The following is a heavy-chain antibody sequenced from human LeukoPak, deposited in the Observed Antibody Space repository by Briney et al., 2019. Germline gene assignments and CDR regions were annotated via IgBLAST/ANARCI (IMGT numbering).Heavy chain of an antibody. CDR1: GFTFSSYE. CDR3: AREEGKQQMEAFDY. Sequence: PGGSLRLSCAASGFTFSSYEMNWVRQAPGKGLKWVSSIGGSSSSIYYAGSEKGRFTISRDNAKNSLYLQMNSLRAEDTAVYYCAREEGKQQMEAFDYWGQGTLVTVSS. D-gene: IGHD6-13*01. V-gene: IGHV3-21*01. J-gene: IGHJ4*02. CDR2: IGGSSSSI.